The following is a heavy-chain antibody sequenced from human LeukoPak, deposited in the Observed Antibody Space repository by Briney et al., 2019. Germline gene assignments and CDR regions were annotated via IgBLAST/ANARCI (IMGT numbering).Heavy chain of an antibody. CDR3: ARRYCTGGSCYSGVDY. CDR2: ISSSGSTI. CDR1: GFTFSDYY. V-gene: IGHV3-11*04. D-gene: IGHD2-15*01. J-gene: IGHJ4*02. Sequence: GGSLRLSCAASGFTFSDYYLTWIRQAPGKGLEWVSHISSSGSTIYYADSVKGRFTISRDNAKNSLYLQMNSLRAEDTAVYYCARRYCTGGSCYSGVDYWGQGTLVTVSS.